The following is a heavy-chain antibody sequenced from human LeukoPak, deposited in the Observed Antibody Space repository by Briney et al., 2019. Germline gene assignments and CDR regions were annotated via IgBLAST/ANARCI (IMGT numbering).Heavy chain of an antibody. J-gene: IGHJ6*02. D-gene: IGHD3-3*01. CDR1: GFTFSSYA. CDR2: ISYDGSNK. V-gene: IGHV3-30-3*01. CDR3: ARERDRMEWLFPRYYYYGMDD. Sequence: PGRSLRLSCAASGFTFSSYAMHWVRQAPGKGLEWVAVISYDGSNKYYADSVKGRFTISRDNSKNTLYLQMNSLRAEDTAVYYCARERDRMEWLFPRYYYYGMDDWGQGTTVTVSS.